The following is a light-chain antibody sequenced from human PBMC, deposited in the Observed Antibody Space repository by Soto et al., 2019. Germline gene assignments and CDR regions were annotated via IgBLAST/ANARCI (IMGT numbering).Light chain of an antibody. CDR2: GAS. J-gene: IGKJ5*01. Sequence: IVLTQCPGTLSLSPGEGATLSCRASQSVSSSYLAWYQQKHGQPPRLIIYGASSRATGIPDRFSGSVSGTDGTITISRLETEDGSVFYCQHSDSLPITFGQGTRLEIK. CDR1: QSVSSSY. CDR3: QHSDSLPIT. V-gene: IGKV3-20*01.